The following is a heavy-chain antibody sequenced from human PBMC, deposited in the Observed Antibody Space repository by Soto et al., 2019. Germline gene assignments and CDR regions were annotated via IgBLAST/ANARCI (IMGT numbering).Heavy chain of an antibody. J-gene: IGHJ6*03. Sequence: LLESGGGLVQPGGSLRLSCVASGLSFPNYAMNWVRQAPGKGLEWVSGIGGSGDYTYYADSVKGRFTISRDNSKNTVYLQMSSLRGEDTAVYYCAKGSSSTQFLNYYFYHMDVWGKGTTVSVSS. CDR2: IGGSGDYT. CDR1: GLSFPNYA. V-gene: IGHV3-23*01. D-gene: IGHD2-2*01. CDR3: AKGSSSTQFLNYYFYHMDV.